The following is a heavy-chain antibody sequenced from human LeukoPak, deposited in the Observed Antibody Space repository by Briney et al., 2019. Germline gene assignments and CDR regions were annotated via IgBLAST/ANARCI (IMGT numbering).Heavy chain of an antibody. Sequence: PSETLSLTCAVYGGSFSGHCWNWIRQPPGKGLEWIGEINDSGSTNYSPSLKSRVTMSVDTSKQQFSLKLDSVTAADTAMYYCARSTPTYCGGDCYAGVDAFDIWDQGTMVTVSS. CDR3: ARSTPTYCGGDCYAGVDAFDI. J-gene: IGHJ3*02. V-gene: IGHV4-34*01. CDR2: INDSGST. D-gene: IGHD2-21*01. CDR1: GGSFSGHC.